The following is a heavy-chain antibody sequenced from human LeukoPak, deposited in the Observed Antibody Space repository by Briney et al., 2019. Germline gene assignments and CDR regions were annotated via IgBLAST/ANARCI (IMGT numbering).Heavy chain of an antibody. CDR3: AKHRFESGGYHSTD. J-gene: IGHJ4*02. CDR1: GFTFSSYG. Sequence: GMSLRLSCAASGFTFSSYGMHWVRQAPGKGLEYVSAISSNGGSTYYADSVKGRFTISRDNSKNTLYLQMNSLRDEDTAVYYCAKHRFESGGYHSTDWGQGTLVTVSS. D-gene: IGHD3-22*01. CDR2: ISSNGGST. V-gene: IGHV3-64D*06.